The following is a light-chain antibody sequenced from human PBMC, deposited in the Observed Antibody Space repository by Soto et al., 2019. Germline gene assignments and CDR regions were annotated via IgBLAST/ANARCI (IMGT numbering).Light chain of an antibody. J-gene: IGLJ2*01. CDR2: EVT. CDR1: SSDFGGYNY. V-gene: IGLV2-8*01. Sequence: QSALTQPPSASGSPGQSVTISCTGTSSDFGGYNYVAWYQQHPGKAPKLVLYEVTKRPSGVPDRFSGSKSGNTASLTVSGLQAEDEADYYCSSYVGSMVFGGGTKLTV. CDR3: SSYVGSMV.